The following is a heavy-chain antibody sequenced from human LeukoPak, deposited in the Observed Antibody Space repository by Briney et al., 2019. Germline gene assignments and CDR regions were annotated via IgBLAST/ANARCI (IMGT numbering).Heavy chain of an antibody. CDR1: GFSFSIYA. CDR3: ARDRGYSFDY. CDR2: INSAGSST. V-gene: IGHV3-74*01. Sequence: GGSLRLSCAASGFSFSIYAMSWVRQAPGKGLEWVSHINSAGSSTTYADSVKGRFTISRDNAKNTLYLQMNSLRAEDTAVYYCARDRGYSFDYWGQGTLVTVSS. D-gene: IGHD3-22*01. J-gene: IGHJ4*02.